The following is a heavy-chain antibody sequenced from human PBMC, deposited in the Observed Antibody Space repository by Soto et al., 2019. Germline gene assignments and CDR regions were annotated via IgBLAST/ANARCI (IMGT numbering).Heavy chain of an antibody. CDR1: GFTFSSYS. J-gene: IGHJ6*02. CDR2: ISSSSSTI. CDR3: ARSYDFWSGYYTPIPTLKYYYYYYGMDV. V-gene: IGHV3-48*02. Sequence: GGSLRLSCAASGFTFSSYSMNWVRQAPGKGLEWVSYISSSSSTIYYADSVKGRFTISRDNAKNSLYLQMNSLRDEDTAVYYCARSYDFWSGYYTPIPTLKYYYYYYGMDVWGQGTTVTVSS. D-gene: IGHD3-3*01.